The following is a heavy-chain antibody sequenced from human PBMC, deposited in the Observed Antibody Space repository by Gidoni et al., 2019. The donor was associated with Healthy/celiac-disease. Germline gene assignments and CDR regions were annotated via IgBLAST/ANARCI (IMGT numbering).Heavy chain of an antibody. CDR2: IRSKANSYAT. D-gene: IGHD1-26*01. J-gene: IGHJ4*02. CDR3: TRDSGSYFDPLDY. Sequence: EVQLVESGGGLVQPGGSLKLSCAASGFTFSGSAMHWVRQASGKGLEWVGRIRSKANSYATAYAASVKGRFTISRDDSKNTAYLQMNSLKTEDTAVYYCTRDSGSYFDPLDYWGQGTLVTVSS. CDR1: GFTFSGSA. V-gene: IGHV3-73*02.